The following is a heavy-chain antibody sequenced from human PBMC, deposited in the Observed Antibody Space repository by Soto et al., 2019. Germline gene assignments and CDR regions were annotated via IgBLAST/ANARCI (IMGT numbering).Heavy chain of an antibody. J-gene: IGHJ5*02. CDR1: GFTFSSYS. Sequence: EVQLVESGGGLVKPGGSLRLSCAASGFTFSSYSMNWVRQAPGKGLEWVSSISSSSSYIYYADSVKGRFTISRDNAKNSLYLQMNSRRAEDTAVYYCATLIASTGGPRGQGTLVTVSS. D-gene: IGHD6-13*01. CDR3: ATLIASTGGP. V-gene: IGHV3-21*06. CDR2: ISSSSSYI.